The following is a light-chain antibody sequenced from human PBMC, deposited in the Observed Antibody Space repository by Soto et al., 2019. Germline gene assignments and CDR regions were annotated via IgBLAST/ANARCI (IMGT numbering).Light chain of an antibody. J-gene: IGLJ2*01. CDR3: GTWDSRLSAVV. CDR2: DNN. Sequence: QAVVTQPPSVSAAPGQKVTISCSGSSSNIGNNYVSWYQQLPGTAPKLLIYDNNKRPSGIPDRFSGSKSVTSATLGITGLQTGDEADYYCGTWDSRLSAVVFGGGTKVTVL. V-gene: IGLV1-51*01. CDR1: SSNIGNNY.